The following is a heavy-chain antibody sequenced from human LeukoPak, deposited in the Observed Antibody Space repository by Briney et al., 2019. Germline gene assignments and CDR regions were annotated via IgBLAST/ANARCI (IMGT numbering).Heavy chain of an antibody. CDR3: ARGGSEFGVVTLFDY. Sequence: SETLSLTCTVSGGSISSYYWSWIRQPAGKGLEWIGRIYTSGSTNYNPSLKSRVTMPVDTSKNQFSLKLSSVTAADTAVYYCARGGSEFGVVTLFDYWGQGTLVTVSS. V-gene: IGHV4-4*07. J-gene: IGHJ4*02. D-gene: IGHD3-3*01. CDR1: GGSISSYY. CDR2: IYTSGST.